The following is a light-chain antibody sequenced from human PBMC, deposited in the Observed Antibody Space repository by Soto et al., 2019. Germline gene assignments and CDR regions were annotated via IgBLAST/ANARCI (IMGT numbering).Light chain of an antibody. CDR1: QSVSSY. CDR2: DAS. V-gene: IGKV3-11*01. CDR3: QQRSNWLIT. J-gene: IGKJ5*01. Sequence: EIVLTQSPATLSLSPGERATLSCRASQSVSSYLAWYKQKPGQAHRLLIYDASNKATGIPARFSGRGSGTDFTFSFSSLEPEDFAVYYCQQRSNWLITFGQGTRLEIK.